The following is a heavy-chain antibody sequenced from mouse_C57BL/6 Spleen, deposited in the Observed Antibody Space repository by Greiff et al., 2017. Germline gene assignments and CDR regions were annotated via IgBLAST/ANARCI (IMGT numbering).Heavy chain of an antibody. Sequence: QVQLLQPGAELVRPGSSVKLSCKASGYTFTSYWMHWVKQRPIQGLEWIGNIYPADSETHYNQKFKDKATITVDKSSSTAYMHLSGLTSEDSAVYYGARGVTRKYFDVWGTGTTLTASS. D-gene: IGHD2-13*01. CDR3: ARGVTRKYFDV. V-gene: IGHV1-52*01. CDR1: GYTFTSYW. CDR2: IYPADSET. J-gene: IGHJ1*03.